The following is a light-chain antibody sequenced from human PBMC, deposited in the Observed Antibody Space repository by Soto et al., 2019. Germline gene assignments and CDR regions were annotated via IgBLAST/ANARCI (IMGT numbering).Light chain of an antibody. Sequence: EIVMTQSPATLSVSPGERVTLSCRASESLSTYLAWYQQKPGQAPRILIYGASTRATGVPARFSGSGSATDFTLTIGSLQSEDSAVYDCQSYNDWPFSFGQGTKLQIK. J-gene: IGKJ2*01. CDR2: GAS. CDR3: QSYNDWPFS. V-gene: IGKV3-15*01. CDR1: ESLSTY.